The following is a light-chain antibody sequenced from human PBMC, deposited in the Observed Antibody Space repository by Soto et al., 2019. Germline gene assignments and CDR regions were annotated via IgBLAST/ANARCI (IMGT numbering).Light chain of an antibody. J-gene: IGLJ1*01. CDR2: EVS. V-gene: IGLV2-14*03. CDR3: SSHTTSNTRV. Sequence: QSVLTQPASVSGSPGQSIAISCTGTSSDVGAYDFVSWYQQHPDKAPKLLIYEVSNRPSGVSDRFSGSKSVNTATLTISGHQAEDAADYYCSSHTTSNTRVFGTGTKVTVL. CDR1: SSDVGAYDF.